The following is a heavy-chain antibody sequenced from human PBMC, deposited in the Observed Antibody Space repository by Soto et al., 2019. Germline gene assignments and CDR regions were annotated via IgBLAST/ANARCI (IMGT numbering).Heavy chain of an antibody. D-gene: IGHD2-15*01. CDR2: ISYDGSNK. Sequence: GGSLGLAGAASGFTLSSYAMHWVRQAPGKGLEWVAAISYDGSNKYYADSVKGRFTISRDNSKNTLYLQMNSLRAEDTAVYYCARDLTTPWRTWGYGMDAWGQGTTVTVPS. V-gene: IGHV3-30-3*01. CDR3: ARDLTTPWRTWGYGMDA. CDR1: GFTLSSYA. J-gene: IGHJ6*02.